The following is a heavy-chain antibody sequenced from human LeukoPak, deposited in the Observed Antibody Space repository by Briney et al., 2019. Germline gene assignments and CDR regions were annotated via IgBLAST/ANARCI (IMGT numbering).Heavy chain of an antibody. CDR3: ARAEKIAVAGMGYYFDY. V-gene: IGHV3-30*02. Sequence: GGSLRLSCAASGFTFSSYGMHWVRQAPGKGLGWVAFIRYDGSNKYYADSVKGRFTISRDNSKNTLYLQMNSLRAEDTAVYYCARAEKIAVAGMGYYFDYWGQGTLVTVSS. CDR1: GFTFSSYG. CDR2: IRYDGSNK. J-gene: IGHJ4*02. D-gene: IGHD6-19*01.